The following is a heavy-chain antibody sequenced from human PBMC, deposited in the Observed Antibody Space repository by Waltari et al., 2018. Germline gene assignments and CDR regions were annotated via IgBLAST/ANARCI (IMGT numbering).Heavy chain of an antibody. CDR3: ARGSYDFWSGTRNYYYGMDV. CDR1: GGSFSGSH. Sequence: QVQLQQWGAGLVKPSATLSLPRPVHGGSFSGSHWSWIPQPPGKGLEWIGEINHSGSTNYNPSLKSRVTISVDTSKNQFSLKLSSVTAADTAVYYCARGSYDFWSGTRNYYYGMDVWGQGTTVTVSS. J-gene: IGHJ6*02. CDR2: INHSGST. V-gene: IGHV4-34*01. D-gene: IGHD3-3*01.